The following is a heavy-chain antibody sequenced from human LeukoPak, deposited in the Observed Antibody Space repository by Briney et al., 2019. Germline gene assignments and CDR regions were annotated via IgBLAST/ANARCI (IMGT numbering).Heavy chain of an antibody. CDR2: HKGGST. CDR3: ARVAGITMIVVFISDAFDI. CDR1: GGSFSNYC. J-gene: IGHJ3*02. D-gene: IGHD3-22*01. V-gene: IGHV4-59*12. Sequence: SETLSLTCTVSGGSFSNYCWTWIRQPPGKPLEWIGCHKGGSTHYNPSLRSRVTISVDTSKSQFSLKLSSVTAADTAVYYCARVAGITMIVVFISDAFDIWGQGTMVTVSS.